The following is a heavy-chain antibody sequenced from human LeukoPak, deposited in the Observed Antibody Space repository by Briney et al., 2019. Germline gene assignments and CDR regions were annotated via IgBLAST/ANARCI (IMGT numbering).Heavy chain of an antibody. CDR3: ARAERDYYGSGSPYLGMDV. CDR1: GYTFTSYD. J-gene: IGHJ6*02. Sequence: ASVKVSCKASGYTFTSYDINWVRQATGQGLEWMGWMNPNSGNTGYAQKFQGRVTMIRNTSISTAYMELSSLRSEDTAVYYCARAERDYYGSGSPYLGMDVWGQGTTVTVSS. D-gene: IGHD3-10*01. CDR2: MNPNSGNT. V-gene: IGHV1-8*01.